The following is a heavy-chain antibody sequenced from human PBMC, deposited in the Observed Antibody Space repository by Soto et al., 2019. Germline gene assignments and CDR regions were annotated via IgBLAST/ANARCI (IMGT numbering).Heavy chain of an antibody. D-gene: IGHD4-17*01. J-gene: IGHJ5*02. CDR2: LLRSGSST. Sequence: LRLSCAASGFTSRSYAMSWARQAPGKGLEWVSSLLRSGSSTYYADSVKGRFTISSDISANSLYLQMDSLRAEDTAVYYCAKDAVSGDGVWLLDSWGQGTVVTVSS. CDR1: GFTSRSYA. V-gene: IGHV3-23*01. CDR3: AKDAVSGDGVWLLDS.